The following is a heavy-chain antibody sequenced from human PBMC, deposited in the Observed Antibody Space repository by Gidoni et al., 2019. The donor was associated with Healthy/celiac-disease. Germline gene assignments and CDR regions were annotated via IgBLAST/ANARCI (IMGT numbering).Heavy chain of an antibody. CDR1: DASISSGGYY. Sequence: QVTLQEWDHGLFKPSQTLSLTYTFPDASISSGGYYWRWIRQHPGKGLEWIGYIYYSGSTYYNPSLKSRVTISVDTSKNQFSLKLSSVTAADTAVYYCAGIYDSSGFWFDPWGQGTLVTVSS. CDR2: IYYSGST. V-gene: IGHV4-31*03. D-gene: IGHD3-22*01. J-gene: IGHJ5*02. CDR3: AGIYDSSGFWFDP.